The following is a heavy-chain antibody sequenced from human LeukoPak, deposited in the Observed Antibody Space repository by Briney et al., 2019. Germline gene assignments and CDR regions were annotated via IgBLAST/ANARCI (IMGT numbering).Heavy chain of an antibody. J-gene: IGHJ5*01. V-gene: IGHV3-30*04. CDR1: GFTFSSYA. Sequence: GGSLRLSCAASGFTFSSYAMHWVRQAPGKGLEWVAVISYDGSNKYYADSVKGRFTISRDNSKNTLYLQMNSLRAEDTAVYYCARVGQQLVLGMWFDYWGQGTLVTVSS. CDR3: ARVGQQLVLGMWFDY. D-gene: IGHD6-13*01. CDR2: ISYDGSNK.